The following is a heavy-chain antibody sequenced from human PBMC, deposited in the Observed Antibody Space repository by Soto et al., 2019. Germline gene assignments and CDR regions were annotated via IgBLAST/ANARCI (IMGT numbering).Heavy chain of an antibody. CDR3: ARHMRYYASSGYYYDAFDI. J-gene: IGHJ3*02. D-gene: IGHD3-22*01. CDR1: GYSFTSYW. Sequence: GESLKISCKGSGYSFTSYWIGWVRQMPGKGLEWMGIIYPGDSDTRYSPSFQGQVTISADKSISTAYLQWSSLKASDTAMYYCARHMRYYASSGYYYDAFDIWGQGTMVTVSS. V-gene: IGHV5-51*01. CDR2: IYPGDSDT.